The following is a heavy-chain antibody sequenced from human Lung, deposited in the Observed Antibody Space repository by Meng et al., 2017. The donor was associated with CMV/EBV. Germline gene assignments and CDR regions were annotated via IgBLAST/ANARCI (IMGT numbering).Heavy chain of an antibody. V-gene: IGHV1-2*02. CDR1: GYTFTGYY. J-gene: IGHJ6*02. CDR3: ARLDDYGDTSKFDV. D-gene: IGHD4-17*01. Sequence: SXXVSXKTFGYTFTGYYIHWVRQAPGPGLEWMGWINPNSGDTTYAQNFQGRVTMTRDTSITTAYMELSRLRSDDTAVYYCARLDDYGDTSKFDVWDQGSTITVSS. CDR2: INPNSGDT.